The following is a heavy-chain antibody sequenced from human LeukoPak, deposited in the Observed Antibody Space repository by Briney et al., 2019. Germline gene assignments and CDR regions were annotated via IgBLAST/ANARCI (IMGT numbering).Heavy chain of an antibody. CDR2: ISGSGGST. Sequence: TGGSLRLSCAASGFTFSSYAMSWVRQAPGKGLEWVSAISGSGGSTYYADSVKGRFTISRDNSKNTLYLLMNSLRAEDTAVYYCASGTSMRAPHDAFDIWGQGTMVTVSS. CDR3: ASGTSMRAPHDAFDI. CDR1: GFTFSSYA. J-gene: IGHJ3*02. D-gene: IGHD2/OR15-2a*01. V-gene: IGHV3-23*01.